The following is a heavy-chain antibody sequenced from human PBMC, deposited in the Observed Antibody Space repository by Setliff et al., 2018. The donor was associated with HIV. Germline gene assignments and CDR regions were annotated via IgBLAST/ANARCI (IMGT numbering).Heavy chain of an antibody. CDR2: IYYSGDTTYNPST. CDR1: GGSISGHY. J-gene: IGHJ4*02. V-gene: IGHV4-59*08. Sequence: KTSETLSLTCTVSGGSISGHYWSWIRQAPGKGLEWIGYIYYSGDTTYNPSTTYNPSLKSRVTISVDTSKNQFSLKLSSVTAADTAVYYCVRQGAVTGHSFDSWGPGALVTVSS. CDR3: VRQGAVTGHSFDS. D-gene: IGHD6-19*01.